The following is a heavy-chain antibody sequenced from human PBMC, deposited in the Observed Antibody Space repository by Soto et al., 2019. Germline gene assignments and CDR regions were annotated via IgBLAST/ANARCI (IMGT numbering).Heavy chain of an antibody. V-gene: IGHV3-11*01. J-gene: IGHJ5*02. Sequence: GGSLRLSCAASVFTFSDYYMSWIRQAPGKGLEWVSYISSSGSTIYYADSVKGRFTISRDNAKNSLYLQMNSLRAEDTAVYYCARVRYYSSGSSINWFDPWGQGSLVTVSS. CDR1: VFTFSDYY. CDR2: ISSSGSTI. D-gene: IGHD3-10*01. CDR3: ARVRYYSSGSSINWFDP.